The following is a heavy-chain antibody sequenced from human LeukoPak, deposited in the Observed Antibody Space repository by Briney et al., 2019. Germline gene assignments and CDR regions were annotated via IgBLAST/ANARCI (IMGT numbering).Heavy chain of an antibody. CDR3: ARGISSSPHVDY. D-gene: IGHD6-6*01. CDR2: INYSGST. Sequence: KPSETLSLTCAVYGGSFSGYYWSWIRQPPGKGLEWIGEINYSGSTNYNPSLKSRVTISVDTSKNQFSLKLSTVTAADTAVYYCARGISSSPHVDYWGQGTLVTVSS. J-gene: IGHJ4*02. CDR1: GGSFSGYY. V-gene: IGHV4-34*09.